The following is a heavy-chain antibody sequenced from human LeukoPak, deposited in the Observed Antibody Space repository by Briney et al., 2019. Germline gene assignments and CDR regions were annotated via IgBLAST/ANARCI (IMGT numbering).Heavy chain of an antibody. CDR1: GFTFSNYA. CDR2: ISGSGGST. J-gene: IGHJ4*02. CDR3: ASTPLGLGGVIVNYFDY. V-gene: IGHV3-23*01. Sequence: PGGSLRLSCAASGFTFSNYAMSWVRQAPGKGLEWVSAISGSGGSTYYADSVKGRLTISRDNSKNTLYLQMNSLRAEDTAVYYCASTPLGLGGVIVNYFDYWGQGTLVTVSS. D-gene: IGHD3-16*02.